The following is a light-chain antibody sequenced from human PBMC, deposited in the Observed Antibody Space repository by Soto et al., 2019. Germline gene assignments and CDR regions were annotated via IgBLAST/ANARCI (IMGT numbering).Light chain of an antibody. J-gene: IGKJ5*01. Sequence: AIRMTQSPSSLSASTGDRVTITCRASQRIPNYLAWYQQKPGRAPKVLIYAVSTLQNGVPSRFSGSGSGTDFTLTINNLQSEDSATYFCQQYYSYPLTFCQGTRLEIK. V-gene: IGKV1-8*01. CDR3: QQYYSYPLT. CDR2: AVS. CDR1: QRIPNY.